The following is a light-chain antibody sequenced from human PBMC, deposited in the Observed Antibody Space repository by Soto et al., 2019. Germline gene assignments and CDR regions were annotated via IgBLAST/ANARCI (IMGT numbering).Light chain of an antibody. Sequence: DLELPLSPSSLAASVGASVTITCGASQGINNYLAWYQQKPGKAPKLLIHAASTLQSGVPSRFRGNGSGTDVTLAISSLQPEDVETYYCQQLNSYPTTFGQGTRLEIK. CDR1: QGINNY. CDR2: AAS. V-gene: IGKV1-9*01. CDR3: QQLNSYPTT. J-gene: IGKJ5*01.